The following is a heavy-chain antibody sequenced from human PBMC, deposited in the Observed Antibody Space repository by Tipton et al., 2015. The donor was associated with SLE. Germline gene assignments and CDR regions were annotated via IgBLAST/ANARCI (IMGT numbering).Heavy chain of an antibody. CDR2: IHYNRDT. CDR1: GGSIGSYY. V-gene: IGHV4-59*01. J-gene: IGHJ4*02. Sequence: TLSLTCTVSGGSIGSYYWSWIRQHPGKGLEWIGYIHYNRDTNYHPSLKSRVTISVDTSKNQLSLKLTSVTAADTAVYYCARGSVGADDFWGQGTLVTVSS. CDR3: ARGSVGADDF. D-gene: IGHD1-26*01.